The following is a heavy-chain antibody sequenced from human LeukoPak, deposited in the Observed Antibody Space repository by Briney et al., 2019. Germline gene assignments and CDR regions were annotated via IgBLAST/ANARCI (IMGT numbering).Heavy chain of an antibody. CDR1: GGSISSGDYY. CDR3: ARAYYYDSSANPPAFDI. V-gene: IGHV4-30-4*01. D-gene: IGHD3-22*01. J-gene: IGHJ3*02. Sequence: SGTLSLTCTVSGGSISSGDYYWSWIRQPPGKGLEWIGYIYYSGSTYYNPSLKSRVTISVDTSKNQFSLKLSSVTAADTAVYYCARAYYYDSSANPPAFDIWGQGTMVTVSS. CDR2: IYYSGST.